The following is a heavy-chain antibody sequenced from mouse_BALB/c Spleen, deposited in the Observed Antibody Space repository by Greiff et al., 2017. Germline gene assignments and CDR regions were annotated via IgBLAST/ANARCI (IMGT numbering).Heavy chain of an antibody. J-gene: IGHJ3*01. CDR3: RVDYGAWFAY. CDR2: IYPGSGST. V-gene: IGHV1S22*01. Sequence: LQQPGSELVRPGASVKLSCKASGYTFTSYWMHWVKQRPGQGLEWIGNIYPGSGSTNYDEKLKSKATLTVDTSSSTAYMQLSSLTSEDSAVYYCRVDYGAWFAYWGQGTLVTVSA. CDR1: GYTFTSYW. D-gene: IGHD1-1*01.